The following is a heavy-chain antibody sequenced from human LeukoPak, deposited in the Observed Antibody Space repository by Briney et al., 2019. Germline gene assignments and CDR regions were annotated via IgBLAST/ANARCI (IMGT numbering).Heavy chain of an antibody. J-gene: IGHJ4*02. V-gene: IGHV3-30*14. CDR1: GFTFSNSA. Sequence: GGSLRLSCAASGFTFSNSAIHWVRQSPAKGLEWLAFISHDGTKKYYSDSVEVRSTFSIHNSLKPANHQMNSLRPDDTAIYYCASEDMATGDFWGQGRLVSVPS. D-gene: IGHD5-24*01. CDR2: ISHDGTKK. CDR3: ASEDMATGDF.